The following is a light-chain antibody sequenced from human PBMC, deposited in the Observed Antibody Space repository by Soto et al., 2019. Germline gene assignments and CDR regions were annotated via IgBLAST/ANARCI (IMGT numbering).Light chain of an antibody. CDR1: QSVSSN. CDR2: GAS. V-gene: IGKV3-15*01. CDR3: QQYNNCPLT. Sequence: EIVMTQSPVTLSVSPGERATLSCRASQSVSSNLAWYQQKPGQAPRLLIYGASTRATGIPARFSGSGSGTEFTLTISSLQSEDFAVYYCQQYNNCPLTFGQGTKVDIK. J-gene: IGKJ1*01.